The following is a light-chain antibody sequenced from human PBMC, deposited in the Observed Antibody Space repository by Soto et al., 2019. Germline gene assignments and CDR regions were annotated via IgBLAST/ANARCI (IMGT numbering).Light chain of an antibody. CDR2: DAS. CDR1: QSVSSS. CDR3: HHRGNGIT. Sequence: EVVLTQYPANLSLSPGDTATLSCGASQSVSSSLAWYQQKPGQAPRLLIYDASTRATGIPARFSGSGSGTDFTLTISSLEPEDFAVDYCHHRGNGITFGQGTRLEIK. V-gene: IGKV3-11*01. J-gene: IGKJ5*01.